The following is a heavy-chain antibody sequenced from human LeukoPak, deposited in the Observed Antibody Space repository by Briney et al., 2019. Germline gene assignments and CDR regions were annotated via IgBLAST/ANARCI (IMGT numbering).Heavy chain of an antibody. Sequence: GGSLRLSCEASGFTFSSYTMTWVRQAPGKGLEWVSHISSGGDTTYYADSVKGRFTISRDNSKNTPYLQMNSLRAEDTAVFCCAKVATKGNYYDSSGYSLDYWGQGTLVTVSS. CDR3: AKVATKGNYYDSSGYSLDY. CDR2: ISSGGDTT. CDR1: GFTFSSYT. J-gene: IGHJ4*02. D-gene: IGHD3-22*01. V-gene: IGHV3-23*01.